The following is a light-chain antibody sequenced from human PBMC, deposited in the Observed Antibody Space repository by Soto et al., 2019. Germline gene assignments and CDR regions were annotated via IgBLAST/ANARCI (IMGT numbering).Light chain of an antibody. CDR1: SSDVGGYNY. CDR2: EVS. V-gene: IGLV2-8*01. Sequence: QSALTQPPSASGSPGQSVTISCTVTSSDVGGYNYVSWYQHHPGKAPKLMIYEVSKRPSGVPDRFSGSKSGNTASLTVSGLQAEDEADYYCSSYAGSNNLVFGGGTKVTVL. J-gene: IGLJ2*01. CDR3: SSYAGSNNLV.